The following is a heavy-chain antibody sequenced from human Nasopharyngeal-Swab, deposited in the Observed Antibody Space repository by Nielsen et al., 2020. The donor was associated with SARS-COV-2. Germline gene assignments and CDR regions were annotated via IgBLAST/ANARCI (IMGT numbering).Heavy chain of an antibody. V-gene: IGHV4-59*12. CDR3: ATYCSSTSCYVDY. D-gene: IGHD2-2*01. CDR2: IYYSGST. J-gene: IGHJ4*02. Sequence: WIRQPSGKGLEWIGYIYYSGSTYYNPSLKSRVTISVDTSKNQFSLKLSSVTAADTAVYYCATYCSSTSCYVDYWGQGTLVTVSS.